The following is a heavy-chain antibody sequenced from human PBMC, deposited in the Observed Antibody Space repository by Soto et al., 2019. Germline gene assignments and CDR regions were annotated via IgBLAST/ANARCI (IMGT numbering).Heavy chain of an antibody. J-gene: IGHJ6*03. V-gene: IGHV7-4-1*01. CDR1: GYTFTSYA. CDR2: INTNTGNP. Sequence: ASVKVSCKASGYTFTSYAMNWVRQAPGQGLEWMGWINTNTGNPTYAQGFTGRFVFSLDTSVSTAYLQICSLKAEDTAVYYCARGRPLHYDILTGYYYYYYYMDVWGKGTTVTVS. CDR3: ARGRPLHYDILTGYYYYYYYMDV. D-gene: IGHD3-9*01.